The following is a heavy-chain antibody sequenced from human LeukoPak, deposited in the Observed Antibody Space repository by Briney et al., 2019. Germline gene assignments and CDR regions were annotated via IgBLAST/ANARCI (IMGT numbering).Heavy chain of an antibody. CDR3: AVAAYDH. J-gene: IGHJ4*02. V-gene: IGHV3-7*01. CDR2: IKPDGSEK. CDR1: GFTFSNYW. Sequence: GGALRLSFAASGFTFSNYWLTWVRQAPGKGLEWVANIKPDGSEKYYVDSVKGRFAISRDNAKNSLYLQMNSLRDEDTAVYYCAVAAYDHWGQGTPVTVSS. D-gene: IGHD6-13*01.